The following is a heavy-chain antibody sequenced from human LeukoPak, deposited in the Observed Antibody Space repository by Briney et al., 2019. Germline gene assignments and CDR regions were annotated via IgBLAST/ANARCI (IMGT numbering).Heavy chain of an antibody. CDR1: GFNLTNYA. J-gene: IGHJ6*04. D-gene: IGHD5-24*01. CDR2: ISYSGDNK. CDR3: ASDPRDGGQNV. V-gene: IGHV3-30*04. Sequence: GGSLRLSCAASGFNLTNYAMYWVRQAPGKGLEWVTLISYSGDNKYYADSVKGRFTFSRDKSKNTLYLQMNSLRPEDSAVYYCASDPRDGGQNVWGKGTTVTVSS.